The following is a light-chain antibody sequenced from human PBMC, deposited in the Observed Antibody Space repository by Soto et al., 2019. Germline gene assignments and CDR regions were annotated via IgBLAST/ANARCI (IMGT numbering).Light chain of an antibody. CDR1: QSVSSSY. V-gene: IGKV3-20*01. CDR2: GAS. Sequence: EIVLTQSPGTLSLSPGERATLSCRASQSVSSSYLAWYQQKPGQAPRLLIYGASSRATGIPDRFSGSGSGTDFTLTISRLEPEGFAVYYCQQYLGAFGQGTKV. CDR3: QQYLGA. J-gene: IGKJ1*01.